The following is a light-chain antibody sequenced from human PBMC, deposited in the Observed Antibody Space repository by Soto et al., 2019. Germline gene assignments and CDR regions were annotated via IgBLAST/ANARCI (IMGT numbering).Light chain of an antibody. V-gene: IGKV3-11*01. J-gene: IGKJ1*01. CDR3: KQHSHWPPWT. CDR1: ENVSTF. Sequence: EVVLTQSPATLSLSPGERATLSCRASENVSTFVDWYQQKPGQAPRLLIYGASNRATGIPARFSGSGSGTDFTLAISNLEPEDFAVYYCKQHSHWPPWTFGQGTRVEIQ. CDR2: GAS.